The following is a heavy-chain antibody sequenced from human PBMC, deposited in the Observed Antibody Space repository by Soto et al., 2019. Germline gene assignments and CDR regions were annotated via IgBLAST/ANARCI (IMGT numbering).Heavy chain of an antibody. J-gene: IGHJ6*02. CDR2: ISGSGGST. CDR3: ARHGGYCSSTSCYMDYYYGMDV. CDR1: GFTFSSYA. Sequence: VHLVESGGGLVQPGGSLRLSCAASGFTFSSYAMSWVRQAPGKGLEWVSAISGSGGSTYYADSVKGRFTISRDNSKNTLYLQMNSLRAEDTAVYYCARHGGYCSSTSCYMDYYYGMDVWGQGTTVTVSS. D-gene: IGHD2-2*02. V-gene: IGHV3-23*04.